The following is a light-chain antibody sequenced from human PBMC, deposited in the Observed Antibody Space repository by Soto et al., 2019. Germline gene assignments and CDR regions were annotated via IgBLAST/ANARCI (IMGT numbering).Light chain of an antibody. CDR1: SSDVGSYNL. J-gene: IGLJ2*01. V-gene: IGLV2-23*02. CDR2: EVS. CDR3: CSYAGSSTSLVV. Sequence: QSALTQPASVSGSPGQSITISCTGTSSDVGSYNLVSWYQQHPGKAPKLMIYEVSKRPSGVSNRFSGSKSGNTVSLTISGLQAEDEADYYCCSYAGSSTSLVVFGGGTKLTVL.